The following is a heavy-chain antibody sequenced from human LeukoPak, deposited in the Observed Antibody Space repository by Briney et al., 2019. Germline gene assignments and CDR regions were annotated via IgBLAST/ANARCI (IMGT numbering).Heavy chain of an antibody. CDR1: GFTVSSNY. J-gene: IGHJ4*02. CDR3: AKDSSGWYVDY. CDR2: IYSGGST. D-gene: IGHD6-19*01. V-gene: IGHV3-53*05. Sequence: PGGSLRLSCAASGFTVSSNYMSWVRQAPGKGLEWVSVIYSGGSTYYADSVKGRFTISRDNSKNTLYLQMNSLRAEDTAVYYCAKDSSGWYVDYWGQGALVTVSS.